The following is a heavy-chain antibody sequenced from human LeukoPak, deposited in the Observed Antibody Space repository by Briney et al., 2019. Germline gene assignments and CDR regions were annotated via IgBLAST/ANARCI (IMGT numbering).Heavy chain of an antibody. CDR3: SGQLRLFSYMDV. V-gene: IGHV4-39*07. Sequence: SETLSLTCTVSGGSISSSSYYWGWIRQPPGKGLEWIGSIYYSGSTYYNPSLKSRVNISVDTSKNQFSLKLSSVTAADTAVYYCSGQLRLFSYMDVWGKGTTVTVSS. CDR1: GGSISSSSYY. CDR2: IYYSGST. J-gene: IGHJ6*03. D-gene: IGHD2-15*01.